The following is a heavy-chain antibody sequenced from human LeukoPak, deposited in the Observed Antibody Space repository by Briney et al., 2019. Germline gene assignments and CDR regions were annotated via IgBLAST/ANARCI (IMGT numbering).Heavy chain of an antibody. J-gene: IGHJ4*02. V-gene: IGHV5-51*01. CDR1: GYSFTSYW. Sequence: GESLKISCKGSGYSFTSYWIGWVRQMPGKGLEWMGIIYPGDSDTRYSPSFQGQVTISADKSISTAYLQWSSLKASDTAMYYCARPIGGRSRGYYFDYWGQGTLATVSS. CDR3: ARPIGGRSRGYYFDY. CDR2: IYPGDSDT. D-gene: IGHD3-22*01.